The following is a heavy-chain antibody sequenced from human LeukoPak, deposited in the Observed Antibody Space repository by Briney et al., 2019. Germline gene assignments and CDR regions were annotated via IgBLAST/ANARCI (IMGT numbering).Heavy chain of an antibody. Sequence: PSETLSLTCTVSGASISNYYWSWIRQTPEKGLEWMGHIPTSGARRYYPSLESRLTLSIDTSRNHLSLKLTSVTAADTAVYFCARLGSYHDFWGQGALVTVSS. D-gene: IGHD1-26*01. CDR2: IPTSGAR. J-gene: IGHJ4*02. V-gene: IGHV4-4*09. CDR1: GASISNYY. CDR3: ARLGSYHDF.